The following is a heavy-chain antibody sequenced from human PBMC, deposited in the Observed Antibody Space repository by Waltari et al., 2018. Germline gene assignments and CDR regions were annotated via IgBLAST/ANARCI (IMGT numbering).Heavy chain of an antibody. CDR3: ARWGGDCGGDCYSNAFDI. V-gene: IGHV4-39*07. D-gene: IGHD2-21*01. J-gene: IGHJ3*02. Sequence: QLQLQESGPGLVKPSETLSLTCTVSGGSISSSSYYWGWLRQPPGKGLEWIGSIYYSGSTYYNPSLKSRVTISVDTSKNQFSLKLSSVTAADTAVYYCARWGGDCGGDCYSNAFDIWGQGTMVTVSS. CDR1: GGSISSSSYY. CDR2: IYYSGST.